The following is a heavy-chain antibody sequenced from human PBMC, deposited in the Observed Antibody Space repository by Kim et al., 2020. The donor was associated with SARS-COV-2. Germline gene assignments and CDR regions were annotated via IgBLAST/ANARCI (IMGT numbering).Heavy chain of an antibody. J-gene: IGHJ6*04. D-gene: IGHD3-3*01. V-gene: IGHV7-4-1*02. CDR1: GYTFTNYG. CDR2: INTNTENP. Sequence: ASVKVSCKASGYTFTNYGVNWVRQAPGQGLEWMGWINTNTENPTYGQGFTGRFVFSLDTDVSTAYLQISSLRSDDTAVYYCARLGVGYGQMDIWDNRTTVTVSS. CDR3: ARLGVGYGQMDI.